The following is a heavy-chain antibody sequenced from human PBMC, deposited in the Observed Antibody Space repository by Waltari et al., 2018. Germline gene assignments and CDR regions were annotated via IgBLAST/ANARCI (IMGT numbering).Heavy chain of an antibody. CDR3: AAWGPRCL. Sequence: EVQLVESGGGLVQPGGYLRLCCAAYGFTLSSHGMSWVRQAPGKGLELVANINADGSQKFYVDSMERRFTISRDNATNSVYLLMDSLRAEDTAVYDCAAWGPRCLWGQGSQVIVSS. CDR2: INADGSQK. V-gene: IGHV3-7*01. D-gene: IGHD4-17*01. CDR1: GFTLSSHG. J-gene: IGHJ4*02.